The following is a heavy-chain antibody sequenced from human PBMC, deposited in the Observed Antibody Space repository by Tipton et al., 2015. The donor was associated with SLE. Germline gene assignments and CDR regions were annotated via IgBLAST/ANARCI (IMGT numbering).Heavy chain of an antibody. V-gene: IGHV3-9*03. D-gene: IGHD1-1*01. Sequence: SLRLSCAASGFTFDDYAMHWVRQAPGKGLEWVSGISWNSGSIGYADSVKGRFTISRDNAKNSLYLQMNSLRAEDMALYYCAKGRRSSQYFDLWGRGTLVTVSS. J-gene: IGHJ2*01. CDR2: ISWNSGSI. CDR3: AKGRRSSQYFDL. CDR1: GFTFDDYA.